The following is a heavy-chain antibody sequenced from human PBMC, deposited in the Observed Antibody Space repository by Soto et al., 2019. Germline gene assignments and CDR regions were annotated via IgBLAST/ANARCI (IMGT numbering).Heavy chain of an antibody. V-gene: IGHV3-15*07. Sequence: GGSLKLSCAASGFTFSNAWMNWVRQAPGKGLEWVGRIKSKTDGGTTDYAAPVKGRFTISRDDSKNTLYLQMNSLKTEDTAVYYCTTDLIRYFDWLLDYWGQGTLVTVSS. J-gene: IGHJ4*02. CDR3: TTDLIRYFDWLLDY. CDR2: IKSKTDGGTT. D-gene: IGHD3-9*01. CDR1: GFTFSNAW.